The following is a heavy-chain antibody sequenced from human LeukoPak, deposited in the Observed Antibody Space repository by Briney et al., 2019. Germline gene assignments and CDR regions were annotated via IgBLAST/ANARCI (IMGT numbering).Heavy chain of an antibody. V-gene: IGHV3-64*01. CDR2: ISSNGGST. Sequence: QPGGSLRLSCAASGFTFSSYAMHWVRQAPGKGLEYVSAISSNGGSTYYANSVKGRFTISRDNSKNTLYLQMGSLRAEDMAVYYCARAAYDFWSGYYFDYWGQGTLVTVSS. D-gene: IGHD3-3*01. CDR1: GFTFSSYA. CDR3: ARAAYDFWSGYYFDY. J-gene: IGHJ4*02.